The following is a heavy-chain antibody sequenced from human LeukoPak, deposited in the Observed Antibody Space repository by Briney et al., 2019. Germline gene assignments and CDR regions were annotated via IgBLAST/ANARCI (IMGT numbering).Heavy chain of an antibody. CDR2: INPSDTSGSA. Sequence: ASVKVSCKASGYTFTGYYMHWVRQAPGQGLEWMGIINPSDTSGSANYAQKFQDRLTMTGDTSSSTVYMELSSLRSDDTAVYYCARDTSGSYTIPDYWGQGTLVTVSS. CDR1: GYTFTGYY. D-gene: IGHD1-26*01. J-gene: IGHJ4*02. CDR3: ARDTSGSYTIPDY. V-gene: IGHV1-46*01.